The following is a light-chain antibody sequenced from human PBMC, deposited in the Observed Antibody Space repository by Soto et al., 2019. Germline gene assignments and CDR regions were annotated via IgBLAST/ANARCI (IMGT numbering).Light chain of an antibody. Sequence: QSVLTQPGSVSGSTGKSVTISCTGTSSDVGGYNYVSWYQQHPGKAPKLMIYDVSKWPSGVPDRFSGSKSGNTASLTISGLQAEDEADYYCCSYAGNSLWVFGGGTKVTVL. V-gene: IGLV2-11*01. CDR2: DVS. J-gene: IGLJ3*02. CDR3: CSYAGNSLWV. CDR1: SSDVGGYNY.